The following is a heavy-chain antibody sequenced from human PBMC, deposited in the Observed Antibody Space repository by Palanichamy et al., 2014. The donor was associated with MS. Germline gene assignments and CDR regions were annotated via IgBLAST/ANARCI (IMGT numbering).Heavy chain of an antibody. V-gene: IGHV3-49*04. D-gene: IGHD3-3*01. J-gene: IGHJ4*02. CDR3: TREPSHTIFGVPFDY. CDR2: IRSKAFRGTT. Sequence: EVQLVESGGGVVQPGRSLRLSCTASGFTFGHYAMSWVRQAPGKGLEWVGFIRSKAFRGTTEYAASVKGRFAISRDDSKSIAYLQMNSLKTEDTAVYYCTREPSHTIFGVPFDYWGQGTLVTVSS. CDR1: GFTFGHYA.